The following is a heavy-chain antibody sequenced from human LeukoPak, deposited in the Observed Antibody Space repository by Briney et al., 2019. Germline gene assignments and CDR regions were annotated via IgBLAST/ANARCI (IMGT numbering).Heavy chain of an antibody. J-gene: IGHJ2*01. CDR3: ARDTWGYFDL. CDR1: GFTFSGYW. CDR2: IKQGGSEK. V-gene: IGHV3-7*04. D-gene: IGHD7-27*01. Sequence: PGGSLRLSCAASGFTFSGYWMSWVRQAPGKGLEWVANIKQGGSEKFYVDSVKGRFTISRDNAKKSLYLQMNSLRAEDTAVYYCARDTWGYFDLWGRGTQVTVSS.